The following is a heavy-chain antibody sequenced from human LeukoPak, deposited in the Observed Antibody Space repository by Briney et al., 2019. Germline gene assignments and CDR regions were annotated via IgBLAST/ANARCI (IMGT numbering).Heavy chain of an antibody. CDR2: MNPNSGRR. CDR1: GYIFSDYD. Sequence: RASVKVSCKASGYIFSDYDINWVRQAPGHGLEWMGWMNPNSGRRVYAQKFQGRVTMTRNSSINTAYMELTSLRSDDRAVSYCARGLRSDYWGQGTLVTVSS. D-gene: IGHD3-16*02. CDR3: ARGLRSDY. J-gene: IGHJ4*02. V-gene: IGHV1-8*01.